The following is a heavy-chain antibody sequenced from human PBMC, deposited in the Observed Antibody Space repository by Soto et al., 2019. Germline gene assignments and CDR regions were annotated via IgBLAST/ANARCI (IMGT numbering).Heavy chain of an antibody. CDR2: IYYSGST. D-gene: IGHD6-13*01. V-gene: IGHV4-59*01. CDR3: ARGIRAAVWLEP. J-gene: IGHJ5*02. Sequence: SETLSLTCTVSGGSISSYYWSWIRQPPGKGLEWIGYIYYSGSTNYNPSLKSRVTISVDTFKNQFSLKLSSVTAADTAVYYCARGIRAAVWLEPWGQRTLVTVSS. CDR1: GGSISSYY.